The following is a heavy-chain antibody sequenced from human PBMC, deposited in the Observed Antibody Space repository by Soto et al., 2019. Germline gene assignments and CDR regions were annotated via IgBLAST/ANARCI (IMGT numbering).Heavy chain of an antibody. CDR2: IYYSGST. D-gene: IGHD2-2*02. CDR3: ARDHYCSSTSCYNYYYYGMDV. CDR1: GGSISSGDYY. V-gene: IGHV4-30-4*01. J-gene: IGHJ6*02. Sequence: PSETLSLTCTVSGGSISSGDYYWSWIRQPPGKGLEWIGYIYYSGSTYYNPSLKSRVTISVDTSKNQFSLKLSSVTAADTAVYYCARDHYCSSTSCYNYYYYGMDVWGQGTTVTVSS.